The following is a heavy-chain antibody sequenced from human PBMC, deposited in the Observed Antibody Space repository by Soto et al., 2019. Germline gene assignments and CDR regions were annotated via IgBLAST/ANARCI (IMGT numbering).Heavy chain of an antibody. J-gene: IGHJ4*02. CDR3: ASGKGVDGSHYLDN. V-gene: IGHV1-2*02. D-gene: IGHD1-26*01. Sequence: ASVKVSCKASGYIFTGYIIHWLRQAPGQGLEWMGWVNPYGGGTHYAQKFQGRVTLTSDTSISTVYMELSRLTSDDTAVYYCASGKGVDGSHYLDNWGQGTLVTVSS. CDR2: VNPYGGGT. CDR1: GYIFTGYI.